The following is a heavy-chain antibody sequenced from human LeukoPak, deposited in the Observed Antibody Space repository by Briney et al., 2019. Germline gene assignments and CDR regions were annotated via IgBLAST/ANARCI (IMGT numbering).Heavy chain of an antibody. V-gene: IGHV3-74*01. J-gene: IGHJ6*03. D-gene: IGHD3-10*01. Sequence: GGSLRLSCAASGFSFTTYWMHWVRQTPGKGLVWVSHISSDGRSTNYADSVRGRFTISRDNAKNTVYLQMNSLRAEDTAVYYCARDPRVARNYYYYYMDVWGKGTTVSVSS. CDR1: GFSFTTYW. CDR2: ISSDGRST. CDR3: ARDPRVARNYYYYYMDV.